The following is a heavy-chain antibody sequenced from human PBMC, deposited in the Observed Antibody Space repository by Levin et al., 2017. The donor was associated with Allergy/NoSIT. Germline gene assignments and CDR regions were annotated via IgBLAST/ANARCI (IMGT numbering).Heavy chain of an antibody. V-gene: IGHV3-21*01. CDR3: ARDSSYDYIWGDAFDI. CDR2: ISSSSSYI. CDR1: GFTFSSYS. D-gene: IGHD3-16*01. Sequence: PGGSLRLSCAASGFTFSSYSMNWVRQAPGKGLEWVSSISSSSSYIYYADSVKGRFTISRDNAKNSLYLQMNSLRAEDTAVYYCARDSSYDYIWGDAFDIWGQGTMVTVSS. J-gene: IGHJ3*02.